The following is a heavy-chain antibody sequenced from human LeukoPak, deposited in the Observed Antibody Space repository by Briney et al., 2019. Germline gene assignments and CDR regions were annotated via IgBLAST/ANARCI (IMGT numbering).Heavy chain of an antibody. CDR2: ISAYNGNT. Sequence: GASVKVSCKASGYTLRSYGITWVRQAPGQGLEWMGWISAYNGNTKYPQKLQGRVTMTTDTSTSTAYMELRSLRSDDTAVYYCARQGYSGHSQGAADYWGQGTLVTVSS. CDR3: ARQGYSGHSQGAADY. CDR1: GYTLRSYG. V-gene: IGHV1-18*01. D-gene: IGHD4-23*01. J-gene: IGHJ4*02.